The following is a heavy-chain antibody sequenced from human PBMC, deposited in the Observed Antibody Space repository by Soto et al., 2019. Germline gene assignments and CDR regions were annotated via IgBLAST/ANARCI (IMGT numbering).Heavy chain of an antibody. Sequence: QLQLQESGSGLVKPSQTLSLTCAVSGGSISSGGYSWSWIRQPPGKGLEWIGYIYHSGSTYYNPALTSRVTRSVARSKNQSSLKLSSVTAPDTAMYSCARGMTTVTTLDYWGQGTRVTVSS. CDR2: IYHSGST. J-gene: IGHJ4*02. D-gene: IGHD4-4*01. CDR3: ARGMTTVTTLDY. CDR1: GGSISSGGYS. V-gene: IGHV4-30-2*01.